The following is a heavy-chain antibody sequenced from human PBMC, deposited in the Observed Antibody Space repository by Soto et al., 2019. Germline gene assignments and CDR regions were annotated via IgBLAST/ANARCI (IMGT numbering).Heavy chain of an antibody. V-gene: IGHV1-69*01. D-gene: IGHD3-16*02. Sequence: QVQLVQSGAEVKKPGSSVKVSCKASGGTFSSYAISWVRQAPGQGLEWMGGIIPIFGTANYAQKFQGRVTITADESTSTAYMELSSLRSEDTAVYYCAREIRLGESSLYANYGMDVWGQGTTVTVSS. CDR1: GGTFSSYA. CDR3: AREIRLGESSLYANYGMDV. CDR2: IIPIFGTA. J-gene: IGHJ6*02.